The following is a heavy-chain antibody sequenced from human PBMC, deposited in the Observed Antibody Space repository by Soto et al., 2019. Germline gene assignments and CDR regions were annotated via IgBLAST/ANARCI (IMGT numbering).Heavy chain of an antibody. V-gene: IGHV4-34*01. Sequence: SETLSLTCAVYGGSFSGYYWSWIRQPPGKGLEWIGEINHSGSTNYNPSLKSRVTISVDTSKNQFSLKLSSVTAADTAVYYCARIHDFDAFDIWGQGTMVTVSS. J-gene: IGHJ3*02. D-gene: IGHD3-3*01. CDR3: ARIHDFDAFDI. CDR1: GGSFSGYY. CDR2: INHSGST.